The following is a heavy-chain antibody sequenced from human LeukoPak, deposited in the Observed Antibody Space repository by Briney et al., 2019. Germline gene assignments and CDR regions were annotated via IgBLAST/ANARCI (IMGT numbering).Heavy chain of an antibody. CDR3: ARETVYGGPLDAFDI. Sequence: PGGSLRLSCAASGFTFSSYAMHWVRQAPGKGLEWVAVISYDGSNKYYADSVKGRLTISRDNSKNTLYLQMNSLRAEDTAVYYCARETVYGGPLDAFDIWGQGTMVTVSS. V-gene: IGHV3-30*04. D-gene: IGHD4-23*01. CDR2: ISYDGSNK. CDR1: GFTFSSYA. J-gene: IGHJ3*02.